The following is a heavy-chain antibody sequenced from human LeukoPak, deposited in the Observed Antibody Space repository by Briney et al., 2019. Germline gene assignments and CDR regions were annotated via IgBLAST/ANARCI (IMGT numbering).Heavy chain of an antibody. V-gene: IGHV3-48*03. CDR3: ARRPSYSSSWYEGGLDY. J-gene: IGHJ4*02. D-gene: IGHD6-13*01. Sequence: GGSLRLSCAASGFTFSSYEMNWVRQAPGKGLEWVSYISSSGSTIYYADSVKGRFTISRDNAKNSLYLQMNSLRAEDTAVYYCARRPSYSSSWYEGGLDYWGQGTLVTVSS. CDR1: GFTFSSYE. CDR2: ISSSGSTI.